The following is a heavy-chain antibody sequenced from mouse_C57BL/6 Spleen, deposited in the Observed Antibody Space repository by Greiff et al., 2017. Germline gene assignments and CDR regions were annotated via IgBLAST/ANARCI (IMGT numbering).Heavy chain of an antibody. Sequence: VQLQESGPELVKPGASVKISCKASGYSFTSYYIHWVKQRPGQGLEWIGWIYPGSGNTKYNEKFKGKATLTADPSSSTAYMQLSSLTSEDSAVYYCARNPYDYDEGYFDYWGQGTTLTVSS. D-gene: IGHD2-4*01. V-gene: IGHV1-66*01. J-gene: IGHJ2*01. CDR3: ARNPYDYDEGYFDY. CDR1: GYSFTSYY. CDR2: IYPGSGNT.